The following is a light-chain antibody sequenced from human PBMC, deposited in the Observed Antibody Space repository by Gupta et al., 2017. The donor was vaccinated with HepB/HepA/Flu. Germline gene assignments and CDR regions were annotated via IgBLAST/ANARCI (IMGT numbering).Light chain of an antibody. V-gene: IGLV7-46*01. CDR2: DAR. Sequence: QAVVTQESSLSVSPGGTVTLTCGSDRGAVTTYHYAYWFQQKPGQAHKQLIYDARAKHAWTPARFSGSLRGGKAALTLSVAQPEDEADYYCLLSYGDTRVFGGGTRLTVL. J-gene: IGLJ3*02. CDR1: RGAVTTYHY. CDR3: LLSYGDTRV.